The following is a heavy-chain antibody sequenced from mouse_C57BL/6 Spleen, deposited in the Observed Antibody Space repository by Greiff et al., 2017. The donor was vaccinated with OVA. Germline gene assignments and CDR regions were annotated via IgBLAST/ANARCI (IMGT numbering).Heavy chain of an antibody. CDR2: IYPSDSET. CDR3: ARSGGNYYFDY. J-gene: IGHJ2*01. V-gene: IGHV1-61*01. Sequence: QVQLKQPGAELVRPGSSVKLSCKASGYTFTSYWMDWVKQRPGQGLEWIGNIYPSDSETHYNQKFKDKATLTVDKSSSTAYMQLSSLTSEDSAVYYCARSGGNYYFDYWGQGTTLTVSS. CDR1: GYTFTSYW. D-gene: IGHD2-1*01.